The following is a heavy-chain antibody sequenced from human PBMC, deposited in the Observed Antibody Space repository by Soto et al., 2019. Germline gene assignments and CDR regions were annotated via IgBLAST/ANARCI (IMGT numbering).Heavy chain of an antibody. D-gene: IGHD3-3*01. J-gene: IGHJ4*02. V-gene: IGHV2-70*17. Sequence: SGPTLVNPTQTLTLTCTFSGFSLSTSSMSVAWIRQPPGKALEWLARIDWDDAKFFNTSLKTRLTVSKDTSKNQVVLALTNMDPVDSGTYYCARMIFGRTGEYYFDYWGQGILVTVSS. CDR1: GFSLSTSSMS. CDR2: IDWDDAK. CDR3: ARMIFGRTGEYYFDY.